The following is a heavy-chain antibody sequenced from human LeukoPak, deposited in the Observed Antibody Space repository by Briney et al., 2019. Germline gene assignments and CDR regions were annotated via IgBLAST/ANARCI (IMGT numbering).Heavy chain of an antibody. D-gene: IGHD6-13*01. CDR3: ARVSVDSSSWYSLDY. CDR1: GFTFSSYW. V-gene: IGHV3-74*01. CDR2: INSDGSST. Sequence: GGSLRLSCAASGFTFSSYWMHWVRQAPGKGLVWVSRINSDGSSTSYADSAKGRFTISRDNAKNTLYLQMNSLRAEDTAVYYCARVSVDSSSWYSLDYWGQGTLVTVSS. J-gene: IGHJ4*02.